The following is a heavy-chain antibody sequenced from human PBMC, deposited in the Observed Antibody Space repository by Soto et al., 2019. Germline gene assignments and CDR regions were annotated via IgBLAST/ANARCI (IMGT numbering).Heavy chain of an antibody. J-gene: IGHJ5*02. V-gene: IGHV1-3*01. CDR3: ARDTDILTGYITNWFDP. CDR2: INAGNGNT. Sequence: ASVKVSCKASGYTFPSYAMHWVRQAPGQRLEWMGWINAGNGNTKYSQKFQGRVTITRDTSASTAYMELSSLRSEDTAVYFCARDTDILTGYITNWFDPWGQGTLVTVSS. D-gene: IGHD3-9*01. CDR1: GYTFPSYA.